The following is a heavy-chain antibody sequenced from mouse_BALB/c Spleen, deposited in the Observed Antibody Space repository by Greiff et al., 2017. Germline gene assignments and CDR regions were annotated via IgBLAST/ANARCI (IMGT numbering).Heavy chain of an antibody. Sequence: VQLQQSGAELVRPGALVKLSCKASGFNIKDYYMHWVKQRPEQGLEWIGWIDPENGNTIYDPKFQGKASITADTSSNTAYLQLSSLTSEDTAVYYCARDGGYYEAYWGQGTLVTVSA. J-gene: IGHJ3*01. CDR2: IDPENGNT. CDR3: ARDGGYYEAY. CDR1: GFNIKDYY. D-gene: IGHD2-3*01. V-gene: IGHV14-1*02.